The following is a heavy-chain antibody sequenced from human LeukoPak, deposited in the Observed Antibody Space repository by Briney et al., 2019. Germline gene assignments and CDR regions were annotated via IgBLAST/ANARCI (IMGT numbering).Heavy chain of an antibody. CDR1: GFTFRDYY. CDR2: ISGSGTTI. J-gene: IGHJ6*03. V-gene: IGHV3-11*01. CDR3: ARVGQLWFYYYYYMDV. D-gene: IGHD5-18*01. Sequence: GGALRLSCAASGFTFRDYYMSWIRQAPGKGLEGVSYISGSGTTIYYADPVKGLFTISRDNPKNPLYLQMNSLRAEDRAVYYCARVGQLWFYYYYYMDVWGKGTTVTVSS.